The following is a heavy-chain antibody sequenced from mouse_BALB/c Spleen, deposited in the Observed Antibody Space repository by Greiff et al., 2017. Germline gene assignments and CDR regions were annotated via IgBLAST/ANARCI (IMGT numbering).Heavy chain of an antibody. V-gene: IGHV1-12*01. J-gene: IGHJ4*01. D-gene: IGHD2-12*01. CDR2: IYPGNGDT. CDR3: AREEYDGDYYAMDY. Sequence: QVQLKQPGAELVKPGASVKMSCKASGYTFTSYNMHWVKQTPGQGLEWIGAIYPGNGDTSYNQKFKGKATLTADKSSSTAYMQLSSLTSEDSAVYDCAREEYDGDYYAMDYWGQGTSVTVSS. CDR1: GYTFTSYN.